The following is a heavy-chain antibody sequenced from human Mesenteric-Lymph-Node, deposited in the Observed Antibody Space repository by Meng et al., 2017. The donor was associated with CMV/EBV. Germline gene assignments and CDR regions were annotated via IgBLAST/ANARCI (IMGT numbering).Heavy chain of an antibody. D-gene: IGHD6-6*01. CDR3: ARDNSHLGTMSARQPFDH. CDR1: GFTFSSYS. J-gene: IGHJ4*02. V-gene: IGHV3-21*01. CDR2: ISSGSSYI. Sequence: GGSLRLSCAASGFTFSSYSMNWVRQAPGKGLEWVSSISSGSSYIFYADSVKGRFTISRDNAKNSLYLQMNSLRAEDTAIYYCARDNSHLGTMSARQPFDHWGQGTLVTVSS.